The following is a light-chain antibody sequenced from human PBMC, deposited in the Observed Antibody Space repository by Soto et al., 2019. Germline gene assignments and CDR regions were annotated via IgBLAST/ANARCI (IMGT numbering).Light chain of an antibody. J-gene: IGKJ1*01. Sequence: EIVMTQSPATLSVSPGERATLSCRASQSVSSNFAWYQKKPGQAPRLLIYGASTRATRIPARFSGSGSGTEFTLTSSSLQSEPFAVYYCQQYNNWQWTFGQGTQVEIK. CDR2: GAS. V-gene: IGKV3-15*01. CDR3: QQYNNWQWT. CDR1: QSVSSN.